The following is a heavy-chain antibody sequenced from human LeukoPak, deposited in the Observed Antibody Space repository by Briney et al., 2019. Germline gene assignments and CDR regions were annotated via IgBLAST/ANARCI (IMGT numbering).Heavy chain of an antibody. J-gene: IGHJ6*03. D-gene: IGHD3-22*01. Sequence: PGRSLRLSCAASGFTFNSNGMHWVRQAPGKGLEGVALIWYDGSNKYYADSVKGRFTISRDNSKNTLYLQMNSLRAEDTAVYYCAKAGDNSGYYPAFYYYMDVWGRGTTVTVSS. CDR2: IWYDGSNK. V-gene: IGHV3-33*06. CDR1: GFTFNSNG. CDR3: AKAGDNSGYYPAFYYYMDV.